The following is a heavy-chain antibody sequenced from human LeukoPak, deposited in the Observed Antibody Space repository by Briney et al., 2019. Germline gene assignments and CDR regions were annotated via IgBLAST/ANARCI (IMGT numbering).Heavy chain of an antibody. V-gene: IGHV3-30*02. J-gene: IGHJ5*02. Sequence: PGGSLRLSCAASGFTFSSYGMHWVRQAPGKGLEWVAFIRYDGSNKYYADSVKGRFTISRDNAKSTLYLQMNSLRAEDTAVYYCARDGGYCSGGSCYLVLDPWGQGTLVTVSS. CDR2: IRYDGSNK. D-gene: IGHD2-15*01. CDR1: GFTFSSYG. CDR3: ARDGGYCSGGSCYLVLDP.